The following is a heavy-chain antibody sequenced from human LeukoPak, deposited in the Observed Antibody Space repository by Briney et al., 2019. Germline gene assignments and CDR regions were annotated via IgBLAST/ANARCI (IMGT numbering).Heavy chain of an antibody. D-gene: IGHD3-16*01. Sequence: ASVKVSCKASGYTFTSYAMNWVRQAPGQGLEWMGWINPNSGGTNYAQKFQGRVTMTRDTSISTAYMELSRLRSDDTAVYYCARDGGGLAHDYWGQGTLVTVSS. CDR3: ARDGGGLAHDY. CDR1: GYTFTSYA. CDR2: INPNSGGT. J-gene: IGHJ4*02. V-gene: IGHV1-2*02.